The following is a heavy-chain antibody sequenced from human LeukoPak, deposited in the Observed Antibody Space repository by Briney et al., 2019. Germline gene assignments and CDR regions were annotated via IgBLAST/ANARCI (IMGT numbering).Heavy chain of an antibody. Sequence: ASVKVSCKASGYTFTSYDINWVRQATGQGLEWMGWMNPNSGNTGYAQKFQGRITITRNTSISTAYMELSSLRSEDTAVYYCARGSGWYGGFDPWGQGTLVTVSS. J-gene: IGHJ5*02. D-gene: IGHD6-19*01. CDR3: ARGSGWYGGFDP. CDR2: MNPNSGNT. V-gene: IGHV1-8*03. CDR1: GYTFTSYD.